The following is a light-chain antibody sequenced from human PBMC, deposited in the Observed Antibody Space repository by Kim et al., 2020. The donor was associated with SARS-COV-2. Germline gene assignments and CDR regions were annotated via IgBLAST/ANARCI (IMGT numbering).Light chain of an antibody. J-gene: IGKJ4*01. Sequence: VLTQSPGTLSLSPGERVTLSFRASRGLDSSDLAWYQQKPGRAPKLLIHGASYRATGIPDRFSGSGSGTDFTLTISSLEPEDSAIYFCQQYGATFGGGTKVEIK. CDR2: GAS. CDR3: QQYGAT. V-gene: IGKV3-20*01. CDR1: RGLDSSD.